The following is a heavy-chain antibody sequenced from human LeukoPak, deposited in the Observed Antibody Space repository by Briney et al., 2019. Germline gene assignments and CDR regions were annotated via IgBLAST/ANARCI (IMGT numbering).Heavy chain of an antibody. CDR2: IKQDGSEK. J-gene: IGHJ6*03. CDR3: AREVRYYYYYMDV. D-gene: IGHD3-10*01. V-gene: IGHV3-7*01. Sequence: GGSLRLSCAASGFTFSSYWMSWVRQAPGKGLEWVANIKQDGSEKYYVDSVKGRFTISRDNAKNSLYLQMNSLRAEDTAVYYCAREVRYYYYYMDVWGKGTAVTVSS. CDR1: GFTFSSYW.